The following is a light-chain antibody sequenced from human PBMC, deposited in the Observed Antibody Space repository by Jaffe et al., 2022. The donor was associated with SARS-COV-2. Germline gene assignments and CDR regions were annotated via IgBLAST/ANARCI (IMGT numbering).Light chain of an antibody. Sequence: DIQMTQSPSSLSASVGDRVTITCRASQSMSSYLNWYQQKPGKAPKLLIYATSSLQSGVPSRFSGSGSGTDFTLTISSLQPEDFATYYCQQSNSIPWTFGQGTKVEIK. CDR3: QQSNSIPWT. CDR1: QSMSSY. J-gene: IGKJ1*01. CDR2: ATS. V-gene: IGKV1-39*01.